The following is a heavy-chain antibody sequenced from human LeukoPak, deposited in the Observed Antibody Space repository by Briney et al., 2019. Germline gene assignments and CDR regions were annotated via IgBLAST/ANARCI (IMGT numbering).Heavy chain of an antibody. CDR3: AREEAYCSSTSCQLGFDP. CDR2: ISSSGSTI. Sequence: GGSLRLSCAASGFTFSDYYMSWIRQAPGKGLEWVSYISSSGSTIYYADSVKGRFTISRDNAKNSLYLQMNSLRAEDTAVYYCAREEAYCSSTSCQLGFDPWGQGTLVTVSS. J-gene: IGHJ5*02. CDR1: GFTFSDYY. V-gene: IGHV3-11*01. D-gene: IGHD2-2*01.